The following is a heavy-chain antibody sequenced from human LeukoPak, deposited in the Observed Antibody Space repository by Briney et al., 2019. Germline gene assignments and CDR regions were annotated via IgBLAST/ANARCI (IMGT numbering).Heavy chain of an antibody. J-gene: IGHJ6*03. Sequence: ASVKVSCKASGYTFTGYYMHWVRQAHGQGLEWMGWINPNSGGTNYAQKFQGRVTMTRDTSISTAYMELSRLRSDDTAVYYCARDERDYGGNSNMDVWGRGTTVTVSS. V-gene: IGHV1-2*02. CDR2: INPNSGGT. CDR3: ARDERDYGGNSNMDV. CDR1: GYTFTGYY. D-gene: IGHD4-23*01.